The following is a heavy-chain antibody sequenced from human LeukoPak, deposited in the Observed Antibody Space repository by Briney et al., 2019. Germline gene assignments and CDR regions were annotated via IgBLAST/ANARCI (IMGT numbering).Heavy chain of an antibody. CDR1: GYTLTELS. J-gene: IGHJ6*02. V-gene: IGHV1-24*01. CDR3: ATESQDGIDYYYYGMDV. D-gene: IGHD5-24*01. CDR2: FDPEGGET. Sequence: APVKVSCKVSGYTLTELSMHWVRQAPGKGLEWMGGFDPEGGETIYAQKFQGRVTMTEDTSTDTAYMELSSLRSEDTAVYYCATESQDGIDYYYYGMDVWGQGTTVTVSS.